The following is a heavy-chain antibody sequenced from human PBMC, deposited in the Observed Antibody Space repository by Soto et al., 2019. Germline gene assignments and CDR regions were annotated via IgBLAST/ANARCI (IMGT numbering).Heavy chain of an antibody. CDR1: GYRFTTYW. CDR3: ARRRSDSSSGWFDP. Sequence: GESLKISCKGSGYRFTTYWIGWVRQMPGRGLEFMGIIYPGDSDIRYSPSFQGQVTMSVDTSISTAYLQWSSLKASDTAMYFCARRRSDSSSGWFDPWGQGTLVTVSS. D-gene: IGHD6-13*01. V-gene: IGHV5-51*01. J-gene: IGHJ5*02. CDR2: IYPGDSDI.